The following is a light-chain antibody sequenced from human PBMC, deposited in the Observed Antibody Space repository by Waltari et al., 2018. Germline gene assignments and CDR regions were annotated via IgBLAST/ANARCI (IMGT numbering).Light chain of an antibody. CDR1: NIENRR. Sequence: SYVLTQPPSVSVAPGQTARIAWGGDNIENRRVPWYPQKPGQAPIMRIYDSRDRPSRIPERFSGSNSGTTATLTVSRVEAGDEADYFCQVWDSNNGQSNWVFGGGTRLTV. CDR2: DSR. V-gene: IGLV3-21*02. CDR3: QVWDSNNGQSNWV. J-gene: IGLJ3*02.